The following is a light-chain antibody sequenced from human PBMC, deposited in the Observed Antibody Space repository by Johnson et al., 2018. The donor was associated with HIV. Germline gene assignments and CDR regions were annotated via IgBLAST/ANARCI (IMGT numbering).Light chain of an antibody. V-gene: IGLV1-51*01. CDR1: SSNIGNNY. CDR3: GTWDSSLSAGF. J-gene: IGLJ1*01. Sequence: QSVLTQSPSVSAAPGQKVTISCSGSSSNIGNNYVSWYQQLPGTAPKLLIYDNNKLPSGIPDRFSGSKSGTSATLGITGLQTGDEADYYCGTWDSSLSAGFFGTGTKVTVL. CDR2: DNN.